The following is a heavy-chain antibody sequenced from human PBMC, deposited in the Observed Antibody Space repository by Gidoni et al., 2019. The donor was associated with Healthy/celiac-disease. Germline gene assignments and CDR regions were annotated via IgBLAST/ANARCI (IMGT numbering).Heavy chain of an antibody. CDR1: GGSISRSNW. CDR3: ASMLRYSSGWYGAFDI. CDR2: IYHSGST. D-gene: IGHD6-19*01. V-gene: IGHV4-4*02. Sequence: QVQLQESGPGLVKPSGTLSLTCPVSGGSISRSNWWSWVRQPPGKGLEWIGEIYHSGSTNYNPSLKSRVTISVDKSKNQFSLKLSSVTAADTAVYYCASMLRYSSGWYGAFDIWGQGTMVTVSS. J-gene: IGHJ3*02.